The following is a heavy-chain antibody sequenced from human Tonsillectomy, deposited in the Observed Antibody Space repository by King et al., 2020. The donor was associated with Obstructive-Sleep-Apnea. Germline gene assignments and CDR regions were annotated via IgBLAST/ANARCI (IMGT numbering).Heavy chain of an antibody. J-gene: IGHJ6*02. CDR2: IYPGDSDT. D-gene: IGHD2-2*01. Sequence: VQLVQSGAEVKKPGESLKSSCKGSGYSVTSYGIGWVRQMPGKGLEWMGIIYPGDSDTRYSPSFQGQVTISADKSISTASLQWSSLKASDTAMYYCARIRWDGRPADIVVVPGAGGWHGMDVWGQGTTVTGSS. V-gene: IGHV5-51*01. CDR3: ARIRWDGRPADIVVVPGAGGWHGMDV. CDR1: GYSVTSYG.